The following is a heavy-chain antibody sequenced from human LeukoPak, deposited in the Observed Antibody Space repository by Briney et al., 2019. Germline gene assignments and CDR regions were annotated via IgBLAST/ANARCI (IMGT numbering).Heavy chain of an antibody. Sequence: KPSETPSLTCAGYGGAFSGYYWAWIRQPPGKGLGWVGEIHYSGRINYNPSLKSRVTISADTSNNHFSLKMNSVTAADTAVYYCSRGTDAYKCGNSWGQGTLVTVS. V-gene: IGHV4-34*01. CDR3: SRGTDAYKCGNS. CDR1: GGAFSGYY. D-gene: IGHD5-24*01. CDR2: IHYSGRI. J-gene: IGHJ4*02.